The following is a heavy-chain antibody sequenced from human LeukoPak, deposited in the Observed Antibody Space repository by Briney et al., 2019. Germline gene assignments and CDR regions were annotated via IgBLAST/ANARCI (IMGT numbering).Heavy chain of an antibody. Sequence: SETLSLTCAVYGGSFSGYYWGWIRQPPGKGLEWIGEINHSGSTNYNPSLKSRVTISVDTSKNQFSLKLSSVTAADTAVYYCARDIVVVPATSPNWFDPWGQGTLVTVSS. D-gene: IGHD2-2*01. CDR1: GGSFSGYY. J-gene: IGHJ5*02. CDR2: INHSGST. V-gene: IGHV4-34*01. CDR3: ARDIVVVPATSPNWFDP.